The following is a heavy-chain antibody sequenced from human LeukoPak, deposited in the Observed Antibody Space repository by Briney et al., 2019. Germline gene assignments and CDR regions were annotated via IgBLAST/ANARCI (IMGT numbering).Heavy chain of an antibody. CDR1: GYTFTSYY. D-gene: IGHD4-17*01. V-gene: IGHV1-46*01. J-gene: IGHJ5*02. CDR2: INPSGGST. Sequence: ASVKVSCKASGYTFTSYYMHWVRQAPGQGLEWMGIINPSGGSTSYAQKFQGRVTITADKSTSTAYMELSSLRSEDTAVYYCARKGHDYGDYGGFWFDPWGQGTLVTVSS. CDR3: ARKGHDYGDYGGFWFDP.